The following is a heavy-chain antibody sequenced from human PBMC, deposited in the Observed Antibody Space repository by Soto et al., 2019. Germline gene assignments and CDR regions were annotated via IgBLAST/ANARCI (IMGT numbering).Heavy chain of an antibody. V-gene: IGHV1-18*01. Sequence: ASVRNSCRASGYTFTIYGIRSVRQAPGQGLEWMGWISAYNGNTNYAQKRQGRVTMTTDTSTSTAYMELRSLRSDDTAVYYCARDLLYYDSSGYYGPGPQPPGDAFDIWGQGTMVTVSS. CDR3: ARDLLYYDSSGYYGPGPQPPGDAFDI. CDR1: GYTFTIYG. J-gene: IGHJ3*02. CDR2: ISAYNGNT. D-gene: IGHD3-22*01.